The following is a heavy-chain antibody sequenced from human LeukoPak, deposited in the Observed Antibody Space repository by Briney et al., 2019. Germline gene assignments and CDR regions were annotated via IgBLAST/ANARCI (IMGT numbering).Heavy chain of an antibody. CDR2: IHYDGNT. CDR3: ARGTDPCGGDCYPDWYFGL. J-gene: IGHJ2*01. D-gene: IGHD2-21*02. CDR1: GGSISSSSYS. V-gene: IGHV4-39*01. Sequence: PSETLSLTCTVSGGSISSSSYSWTWIRQPPGKGLEWIGSIHYDGNTYYKPSLKSRVTISVDTSKIQFSLRLSSVTAADTAVYYCARGTDPCGGDCYPDWYFGLWGRGTLVTVSS.